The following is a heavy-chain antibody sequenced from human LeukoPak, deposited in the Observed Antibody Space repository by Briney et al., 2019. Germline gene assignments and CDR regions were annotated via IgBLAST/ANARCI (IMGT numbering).Heavy chain of an antibody. V-gene: IGHV5-51*01. J-gene: IGHJ4*02. Sequence: GESLKISCKSSGYSFTNYWIGWVRQMPGKGLEWMGIIYPGDSDTRYSPSFRGQVTFSADKSITTAYLQWSSLKASDTAMYYCARLAGDGHNHFDSWGQGTLVTVSS. CDR1: GYSFTNYW. CDR2: IYPGDSDT. D-gene: IGHD5-24*01. CDR3: ARLAGDGHNHFDS.